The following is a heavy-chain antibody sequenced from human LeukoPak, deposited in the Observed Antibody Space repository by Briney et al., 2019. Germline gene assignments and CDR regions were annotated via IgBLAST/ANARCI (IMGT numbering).Heavy chain of an antibody. CDR2: ISAYNGNT. CDR3: ARYNAYSSGWYVPNPTFDY. V-gene: IGHV1-18*04. D-gene: IGHD6-19*01. CDR1: GYTFTSYG. J-gene: IGHJ4*02. Sequence: GASVKVTCQASGYTFTSYGISWVGQAPGQGLDWIGWISAYNGNTNYAQKLQGRVTMTTDTSTSTAYMEPRSLRTDDTAVYYCARYNAYSSGWYVPNPTFDYWGQGTLVTVSS.